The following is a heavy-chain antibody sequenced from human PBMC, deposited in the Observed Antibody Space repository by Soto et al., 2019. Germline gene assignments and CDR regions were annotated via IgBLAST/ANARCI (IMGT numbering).Heavy chain of an antibody. J-gene: IGHJ6*02. CDR1: GYTFTGYY. CDR2: INPSGGST. D-gene: IGHD1-1*01. Sequence: ASVKVSCKASGYTFTGYYMHWVRQAPGQGLEWMGIINPSGGSTSYAQKFQGRVTMTRDTSTSTVYMELSSLRSEDTAVYYCARDRMAGTGNYYYYYGMDVWGQGTTVTVSS. CDR3: ARDRMAGTGNYYYYYGMDV. V-gene: IGHV1-46*03.